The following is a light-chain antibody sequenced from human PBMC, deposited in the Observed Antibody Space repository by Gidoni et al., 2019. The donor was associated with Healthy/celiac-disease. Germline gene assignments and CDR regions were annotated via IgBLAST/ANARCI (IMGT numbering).Light chain of an antibody. CDR1: QSVFYSSNNKNY. CDR3: QKYYSTP. CDR2: WAS. J-gene: IGKJ1*01. Sequence: DIVMPQSPDSLAVSLGERATINCKSSQSVFYSSNNKNYLAWYQQKPGQPPTLLIYWASTREAGVPDRFSGSGSATDFTLTIRSLQAEDVAVYYCQKYYSTPFGQGTKVEIK. V-gene: IGKV4-1*01.